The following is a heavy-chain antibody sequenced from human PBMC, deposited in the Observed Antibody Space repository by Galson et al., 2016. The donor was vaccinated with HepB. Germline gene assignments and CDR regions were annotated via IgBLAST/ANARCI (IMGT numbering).Heavy chain of an antibody. CDR1: GYSLNTYA. V-gene: IGHV1-3*01. CDR3: ALTGSYQASDGFDI. Sequence: SVKVSCKASGYSLNTYAIHWVRQAPGQGLEWMGWIGAGNGHIQYSQKLYGRVTITKDTSKKQVVLTMTNMYPVDTATYFCALTGSYQASDGFDIWGQGTMVTVSS. J-gene: IGHJ3*02. CDR2: IGAGNGHI. D-gene: IGHD1-26*01.